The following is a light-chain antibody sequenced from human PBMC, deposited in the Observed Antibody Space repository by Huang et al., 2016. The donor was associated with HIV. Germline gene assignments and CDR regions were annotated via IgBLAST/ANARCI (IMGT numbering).Light chain of an antibody. CDR1: QDISNS. Sequence: DIQMTQSPSSLSASVGDRVTITCRASQDISNSVAWYQPRPGKAPKLLLYAASKLESGVPSRFSGSGSGTNYTLTISSLQPEDSATYYCQQYYTIRAFGQGTKVEI. V-gene: IGKV1-NL1*01. J-gene: IGKJ1*01. CDR3: QQYYTIRA. CDR2: AAS.